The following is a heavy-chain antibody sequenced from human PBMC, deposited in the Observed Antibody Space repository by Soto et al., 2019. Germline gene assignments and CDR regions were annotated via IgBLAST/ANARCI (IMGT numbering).Heavy chain of an antibody. D-gene: IGHD1-1*01. CDR3: ARDGGTTGTIYFDY. J-gene: IGHJ4*02. Sequence: RRLSCAASGFTFSSYGMHWVRQAPGKGLEWVAVIWYDGSNKYYADSVKGRFTISRDNSKNTLYLQMNSLRAEDTAVHYCARDGGTTGTIYFDYWGQGTLVTVSS. CDR1: GFTFSSYG. CDR2: IWYDGSNK. V-gene: IGHV3-33*01.